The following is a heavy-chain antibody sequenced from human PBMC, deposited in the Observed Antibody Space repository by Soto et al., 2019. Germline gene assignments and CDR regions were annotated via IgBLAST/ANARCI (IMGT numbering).Heavy chain of an antibody. CDR1: GFTFSTYW. CDR2: IKNDGSVK. D-gene: IGHD3-16*02. Sequence: EVQLVESGGGLVQPGGSLRLSCAASGFTFSTYWMTWLRQAPGKGLEWVANIKNDGSVKNYLDSVEGRFTISRENAKNPRYLQMDSLRAEDAAVYYCARYRSPKHSTYWVDGFAVWGPGTGVPVSS. J-gene: IGHJ3*01. V-gene: IGHV3-7*05. CDR3: ARYRSPKHSTYWVDGFAV.